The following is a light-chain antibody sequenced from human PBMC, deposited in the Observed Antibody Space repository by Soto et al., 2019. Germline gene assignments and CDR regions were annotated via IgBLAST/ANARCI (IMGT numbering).Light chain of an antibody. V-gene: IGLV2-23*01. CDR2: EGT. CDR3: CSYAGSSTLV. CDR1: SSDVGSYNL. Sequence: QSALTQPASLSGSPGQSITISCTGTSSDVGSYNLVSWYQHHPGKAPKLMIFEGTKRPSGISNRFSGSKSGNTASLTISGLQAEDEADYYCCSYAGSSTLVFGGGTKVTVL. J-gene: IGLJ2*01.